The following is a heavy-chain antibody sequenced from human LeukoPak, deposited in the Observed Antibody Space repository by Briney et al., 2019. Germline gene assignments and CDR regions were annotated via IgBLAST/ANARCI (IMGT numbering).Heavy chain of an antibody. CDR1: GGTFSSYA. CDR2: IIPIFGTA. V-gene: IGHV1-69*01. CDR3: ARVGLYYYGMDV. Sequence: ASVKVSCKASGGTFSSYAISWVRQAPGQGLEWMGGIIPIFGTANCAQKFQGRVTITADESTSTAYMELSSLRSEDTAVYYCARVGLYYYGMDVWGQGTTVTVSS. J-gene: IGHJ6*02.